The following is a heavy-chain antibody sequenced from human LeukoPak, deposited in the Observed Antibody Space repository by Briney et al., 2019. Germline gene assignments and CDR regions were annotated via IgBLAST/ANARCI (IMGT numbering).Heavy chain of an antibody. V-gene: IGHV3-15*01. CDR2: IKSKTDGGTT. CDR3: TTDFYCSGGSCYY. J-gene: IGHJ4*02. D-gene: IGHD2-15*01. CDR1: GFTFSNAW. Sequence: GGSLRLSCAASGFTFSNAWMSWVRQAPGKGLEWVGRIKSKTDGGTTDYAAPVKGRFTISRDDSKNTLYLQMNSLKTEDTAVYYCTTDFYCSGGSCYYWGQGTLVTVSS.